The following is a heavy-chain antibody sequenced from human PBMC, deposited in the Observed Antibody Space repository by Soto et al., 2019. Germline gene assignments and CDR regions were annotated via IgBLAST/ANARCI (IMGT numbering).Heavy chain of an antibody. Sequence: SVKVSCKASGGTYNTHTITWLRQAPGQGPEWMGRILPVLNIANYAQKFQGRITITADKSTSTAFMELSSLRSDDTAVYYCARVVGGSYDWFDPWGQGTLVTAPQ. CDR1: GGTYNTHT. CDR2: ILPVLNIA. CDR3: ARVVGGSYDWFDP. D-gene: IGHD1-26*01. J-gene: IGHJ5*02. V-gene: IGHV1-69*02.